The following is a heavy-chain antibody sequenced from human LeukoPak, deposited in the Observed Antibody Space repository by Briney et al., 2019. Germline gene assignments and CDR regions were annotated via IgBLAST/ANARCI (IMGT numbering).Heavy chain of an antibody. CDR3: ASYRIAAAGNFDY. CDR2: IYYSGST. J-gene: IGHJ4*02. Sequence: PSETLSLTCTVSGGSISSGDYYWSWIRQPPGKGLECIGYIYYSGSTYYNPSLKSRVTISVDTSKNQFSPKLSSVTAADTAVYYCASYRIAAAGNFDYWGQGTLVTVSS. V-gene: IGHV4-30-4*01. CDR1: GGSISSGDYY. D-gene: IGHD6-13*01.